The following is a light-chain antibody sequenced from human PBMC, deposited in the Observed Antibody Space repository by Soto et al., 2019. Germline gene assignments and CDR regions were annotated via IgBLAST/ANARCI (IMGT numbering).Light chain of an antibody. CDR3: QHYGSSLWT. CDR1: QSVSSNF. Sequence: MVLTQSPCTLSFSPGESATLSCRASQSVSSNFLAWYQEKPGQAPRLLIYGASSRATGIPDRFSGSGSGTDFTLTITRLEPEDSAVYYCQHYGSSLWTFGQGTRWIS. J-gene: IGKJ1*01. V-gene: IGKV3-20*01. CDR2: GAS.